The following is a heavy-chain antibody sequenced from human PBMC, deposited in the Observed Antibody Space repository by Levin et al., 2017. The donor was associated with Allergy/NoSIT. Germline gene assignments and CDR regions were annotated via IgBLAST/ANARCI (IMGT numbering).Heavy chain of an antibody. D-gene: IGHD6-19*01. CDR3: ARGIAVAGTREFDY. J-gene: IGHJ4*02. CDR1: GDSVSSTSAA. Sequence: SQTLSLTCAISGDSVSSTSAAWNWIRQSPSRGLEWLGRTYYRSKWYNDYAVSVKSRITINPDTSKNQFSLQLNSVTPEDTAVYYCARGIAVAGTREFDYWGQGTLVTVSS. V-gene: IGHV6-1*01. CDR2: TYYRSKWYN.